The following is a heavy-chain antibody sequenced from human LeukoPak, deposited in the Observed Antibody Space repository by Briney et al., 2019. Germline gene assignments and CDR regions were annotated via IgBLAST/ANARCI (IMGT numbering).Heavy chain of an antibody. CDR1: GFTFSSYE. CDR3: ARGVHYYDSSGYYYTY. D-gene: IGHD3-22*01. V-gene: IGHV3-48*03. Sequence: GGSLRLSCAASGFTFSSYEMNWVRQAPGKGQEWVSYISSSGSTIYYADSVKGRFTISRDNAKNSLYLQMNSLRAEDTAVYYCARGVHYYDSSGYYYTYWGQGTLVTVSS. CDR2: ISSSGSTI. J-gene: IGHJ4*02.